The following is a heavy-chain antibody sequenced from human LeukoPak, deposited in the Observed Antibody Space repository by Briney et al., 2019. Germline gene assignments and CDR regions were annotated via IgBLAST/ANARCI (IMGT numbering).Heavy chain of an antibody. CDR1: GYTFTSYY. Sequence: ASVKVSCKASGYTFTSYYMHWVRQAPGQGLEWMGIINPSGGSTSCAQKFQGRVTMTRDTSTSTVYMELSSLRSEDTAVYYCARGDFRDYYGSGSYYHWGQGTLVTVSS. CDR3: ARGDFRDYYGSGSYYH. CDR2: INPSGGST. J-gene: IGHJ5*02. V-gene: IGHV1-46*01. D-gene: IGHD3-10*01.